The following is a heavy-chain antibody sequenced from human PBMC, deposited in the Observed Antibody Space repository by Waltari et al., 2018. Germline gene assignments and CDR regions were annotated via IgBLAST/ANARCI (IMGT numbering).Heavy chain of an antibody. Sequence: QVQLQESGPGLVKPSETLSLTCTVSGGSISSHYWSWIRQPPGKGLEWIGYIYYSGGTNYNPSLKSRVTISVDTSKNQFSLKLSSVTAADTAVYYCASLVYYYGSGSLAFDYWGQGTLVTVSS. CDR2: IYYSGGT. CDR3: ASLVYYYGSGSLAFDY. J-gene: IGHJ4*02. D-gene: IGHD3-10*01. CDR1: GGSISSHY. V-gene: IGHV4-59*11.